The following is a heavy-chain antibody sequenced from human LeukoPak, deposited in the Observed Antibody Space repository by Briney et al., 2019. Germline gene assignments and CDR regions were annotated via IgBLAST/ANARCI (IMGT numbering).Heavy chain of an antibody. CDR3: ARQSPGRRAGYYSVPPGY. CDR2: IYPGDSDA. D-gene: IGHD3-22*01. V-gene: IGHV5-51*01. J-gene: IGHJ1*01. CDR1: GYTFTNSW. Sequence: PGQSLQICRKGSGYTFTNSWIAWVRQMPGKGLEWMGIIYPGDSDAKYSPSFQGRVTISVDKSISTAYLQWSALRASDSAMYYCARQSPGRRAGYYSVPPGYWGQGPRHTLSS.